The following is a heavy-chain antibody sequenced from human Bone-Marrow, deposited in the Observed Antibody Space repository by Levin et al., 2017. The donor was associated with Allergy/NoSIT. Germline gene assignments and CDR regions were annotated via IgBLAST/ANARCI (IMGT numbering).Heavy chain of an antibody. Sequence: PSETLSLTCTVSGGSISSYISTYYWSWIRQPPGKGLEWIGYIFYSGNTNSNPSLKSRVTISVDTPKNQFSLKLRSVTAAATPVYYWARAQMGRFDGGKWFDPWGQGTLVTVPS. CDR3: ARAQMGRFDGGKWFDP. J-gene: IGHJ5*02. CDR1: GGSISSYISTYY. V-gene: IGHV4-61*01. D-gene: IGHD3-16*01. CDR2: IFYSGNT.